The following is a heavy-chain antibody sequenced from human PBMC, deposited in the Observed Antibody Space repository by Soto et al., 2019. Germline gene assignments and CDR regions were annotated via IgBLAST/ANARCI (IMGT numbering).Heavy chain of an antibody. CDR3: ARDGPLISSRSWLDP. V-gene: IGHV1-18*04. J-gene: IGHJ5*02. CDR1: GYTFSSYG. D-gene: IGHD3-16*01. CDR2: ISAYNGDV. Sequence: GASVKVSCKASGYTFSSYGISWVRQAPGQGLEWMGWISAYNGDVNYAQNFQGRVTMATDTSTSTAYMELRSLRSDDTAIYYCARDGPLISSRSWLDPWGPGTLVTVSS.